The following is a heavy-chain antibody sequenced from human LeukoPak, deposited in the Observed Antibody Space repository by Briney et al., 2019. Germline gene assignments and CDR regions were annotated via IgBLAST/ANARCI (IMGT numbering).Heavy chain of an antibody. CDR2: ISESGSSA. J-gene: IGHJ4*02. V-gene: IGHV3-23*01. Sequence: PGGSLRLSCAASGFTFSSYGMTWVRQAPGKGLDWVSTISESGSSAYYADSVRGRFTISRDNSKNTLYLQMNSLRVEDTAVYYCATGAYFEYWSQGTLVTVSS. CDR3: ATGAYFEY. CDR1: GFTFSSYG.